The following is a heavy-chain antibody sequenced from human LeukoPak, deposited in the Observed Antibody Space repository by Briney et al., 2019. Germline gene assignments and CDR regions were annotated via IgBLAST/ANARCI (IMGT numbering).Heavy chain of an antibody. CDR1: GGTFSSYA. J-gene: IGHJ4*02. D-gene: IGHD3-22*01. V-gene: IGHV1-69*13. CDR3: ARDLGYYDSSGYQSDY. Sequence: GASVKVSCKASGGTFSSYAISWVRQAPGQGLEWMGGIIPIFGTANYAQKFQGRVTNTADESTSTAYMELSSLRSEDTAVYYCARDLGYYDSSGYQSDYWGQGTLVTVSS. CDR2: IIPIFGTA.